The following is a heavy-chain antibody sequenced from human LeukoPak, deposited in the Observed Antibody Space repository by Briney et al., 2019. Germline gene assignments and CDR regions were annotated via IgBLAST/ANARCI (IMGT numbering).Heavy chain of an antibody. CDR1: GYTFTSYA. V-gene: IGHV7-4-1*02. CDR3: ARDLRWVYYYGMDV. D-gene: IGHD2-21*01. Sequence: ASVKVSCKASGYTFTSYAMNWVRQAPGQGLEWMGWINTNTGNPTYAQGFTGRFVFSLDTSVSTAYLQMNSLRAEDTAVYYCARDLRWVYYYGMDVWGQGTTVTVSS. CDR2: INTNTGNP. J-gene: IGHJ6*02.